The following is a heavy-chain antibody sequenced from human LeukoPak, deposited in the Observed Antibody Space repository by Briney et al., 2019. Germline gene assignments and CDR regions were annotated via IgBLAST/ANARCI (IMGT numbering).Heavy chain of an antibody. CDR3: TTLTMVRGVISNNWFDP. J-gene: IGHJ5*02. D-gene: IGHD3-10*01. Sequence: PGGSLRLSCAASGFTFSNAWMSWVRQAPGKGLEWVGLIKSKTDGGAIDYAAPVKGRFTISRDDSKNTLYLQMNSLKTEDTAVYYCTTLTMVRGVISNNWFDPWGQGTLVTVSS. V-gene: IGHV3-15*01. CDR2: IKSKTDGGAI. CDR1: GFTFSNAW.